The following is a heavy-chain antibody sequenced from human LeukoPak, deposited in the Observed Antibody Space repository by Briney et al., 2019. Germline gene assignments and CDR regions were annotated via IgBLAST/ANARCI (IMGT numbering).Heavy chain of an antibody. D-gene: IGHD3-3*01. J-gene: IGHJ5*02. V-gene: IGHV1-3*01. Sequence: ASVKVSCKASGYTFTSYAMHWVRQAPGQRLEWMGWINAGNGNTKYSQKFQGRVTITRDTSASTAYMELSSLRSEDTAVYYCARAYYDFWSGYQTNWFDPWGQGTLVPVSS. CDR1: GYTFTSYA. CDR2: INAGNGNT. CDR3: ARAYYDFWSGYQTNWFDP.